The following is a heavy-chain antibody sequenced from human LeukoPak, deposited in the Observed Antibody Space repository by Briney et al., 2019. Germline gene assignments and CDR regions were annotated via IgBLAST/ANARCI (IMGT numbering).Heavy chain of an antibody. CDR3: ARKTASGVNWFDP. D-gene: IGHD2-21*02. Sequence: PSGTLSLTCAVSGGSISSTNWWSWVRQPPGKGLEWIGEIYHSGTTNYNPSLKSRVTISVDKSKNQSSLKLNSVTAADTAVYYCARKTASGVNWFDPWGQGTLVTVSS. J-gene: IGHJ5*02. CDR2: IYHSGTT. V-gene: IGHV4-4*02. CDR1: GGSISSTNW.